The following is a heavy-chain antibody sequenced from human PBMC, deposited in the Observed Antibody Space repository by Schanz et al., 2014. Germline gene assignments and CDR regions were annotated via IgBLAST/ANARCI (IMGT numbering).Heavy chain of an antibody. D-gene: IGHD2-21*01. V-gene: IGHV3-33*05. CDR1: GFTFRSYG. CDR3: ARDLRSLIQGDV. J-gene: IGHJ6*04. Sequence: QVQLVESGGGLVKPGGSLRLSCAASGFTFRSYGMHWVRQAPGKGLEWVAVISDDGSGKYSADSVKGRFTISRDNAKNLLYRQRNDLRAVVTAVYFCARDLRSLIQGDVWGKGTTVTVSS. CDR2: ISDDGSGK.